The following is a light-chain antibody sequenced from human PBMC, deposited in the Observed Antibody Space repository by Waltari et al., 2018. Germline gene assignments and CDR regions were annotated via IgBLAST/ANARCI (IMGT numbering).Light chain of an antibody. J-gene: IGKJ4*01. CDR3: QQRSNWPLT. Sequence: CRARHVVSRYLSWYQQRPGQAPRLLIFDASFRATGIPARFSGSGSVTDFTLTSSSLEPEDCAVYFCQQRSNWPLTFGGGTKVEIK. V-gene: IGKV3-11*01. CDR1: HVVSRY. CDR2: DAS.